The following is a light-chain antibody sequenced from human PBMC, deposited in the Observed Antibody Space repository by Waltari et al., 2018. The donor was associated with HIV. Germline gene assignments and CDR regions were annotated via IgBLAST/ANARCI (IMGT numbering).Light chain of an antibody. J-gene: IGLJ2*01. CDR2: GVN. CDR1: SRDVGAYHF. V-gene: IGLV2-8*01. Sequence: QSALTQPPSASGSPGQSVTFSSTGTSRDVGAYHFVSWYQQPPGQAPKLIIYGVNQRPSGVPDRFSGSKSGNTASLTVSGLQADDEADYYCSSYAGPNHLLFGGGTRLTVL. CDR3: SSYAGPNHLL.